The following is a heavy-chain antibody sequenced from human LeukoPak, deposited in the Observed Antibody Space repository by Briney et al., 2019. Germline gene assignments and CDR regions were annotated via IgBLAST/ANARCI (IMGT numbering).Heavy chain of an antibody. V-gene: IGHV4-39*07. CDR3: ARPGFYGAPIDY. J-gene: IGHJ4*02. CDR1: GGSISSSSYY. Sequence: SSETLSLTCTVSGGSISSSSYYWSWIRQPPGKGLEWIGEINHSGSTNYNPSLKSRVTISVDTSKNQFSLKLSSVTAADTAVYYCARPGFYGAPIDYWGQGTLVTVSS. D-gene: IGHD4-17*01. CDR2: INHSGST.